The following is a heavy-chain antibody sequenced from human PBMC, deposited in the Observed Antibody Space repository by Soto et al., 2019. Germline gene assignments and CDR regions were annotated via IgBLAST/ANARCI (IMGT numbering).Heavy chain of an antibody. Sequence: PGESLKISCKGSGYSFTSYWIGWVRQMPGKGLEWMGIIYPGDSDTRYSPSFQGQVTISADKSISTAYLQWSSLKASDTAMYYCASTYYYDSSGYYNFDYWGQGTLVTVSS. J-gene: IGHJ4*02. CDR3: ASTYYYDSSGYYNFDY. V-gene: IGHV5-51*01. CDR2: IYPGDSDT. D-gene: IGHD3-22*01. CDR1: GYSFTSYW.